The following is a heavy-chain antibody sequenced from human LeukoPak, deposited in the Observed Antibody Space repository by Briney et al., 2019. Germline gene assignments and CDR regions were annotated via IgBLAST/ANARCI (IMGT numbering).Heavy chain of an antibody. Sequence: SETLSLTCTVSGGSVSSGSYYWSWIRQPPGKGLEWIGYIYYSGSTNYNPSLKSRVTISVDTSKNQFSLKLSSVTAADTAVYYCASGGGDGYNYPPDPFDYWGQGTLVTVSS. CDR3: ASGGGDGYNYPPDPFDY. CDR2: IYYSGST. J-gene: IGHJ4*02. D-gene: IGHD5-24*01. CDR1: GGSVSSGSYY. V-gene: IGHV4-61*01.